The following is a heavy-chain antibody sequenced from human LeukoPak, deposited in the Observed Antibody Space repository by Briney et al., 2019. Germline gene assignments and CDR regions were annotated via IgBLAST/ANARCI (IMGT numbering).Heavy chain of an antibody. J-gene: IGHJ6*02. CDR3: ARVIAAAGTYGMDV. CDR1: GYTFTSFG. Sequence: PMASVKVSCKASGYTFTSFGISWVRQAPGQGLEWMGWISAYNGTTNYAQKLQGRVTMTTDTSTSTAYMELRSLRSDDTAVYYCARVIAAAGTYGMDVWGQGTTVTVSS. V-gene: IGHV1-18*01. CDR2: ISAYNGTT. D-gene: IGHD6-13*01.